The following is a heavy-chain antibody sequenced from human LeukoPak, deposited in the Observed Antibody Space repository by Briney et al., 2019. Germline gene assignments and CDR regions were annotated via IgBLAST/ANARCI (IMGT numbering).Heavy chain of an antibody. CDR2: ISSTGTYM. V-gene: IGHV3-21*01. J-gene: IGHJ4*02. CDR3: APRDRHYH. Sequence: PGGSLRLSCAASGFAFADFSINWVRQAPGKGLEWVSAISSTGTYMYYADSVRGRFTISRDNAKNTLYLQMTCLTAEYTAVYYCAPRDRHYHWGQGTQVIVSS. CDR1: GFAFADFS. D-gene: IGHD3-10*01.